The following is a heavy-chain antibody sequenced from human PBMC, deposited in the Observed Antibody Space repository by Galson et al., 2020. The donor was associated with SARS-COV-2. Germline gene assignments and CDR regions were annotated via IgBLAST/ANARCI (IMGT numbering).Heavy chain of an antibody. J-gene: IGHJ4*02. CDR2: INFGDGNT. CDR1: GYTFTGYL. V-gene: IGHV1-3*01. CDR3: SSLNYYATVH. Sequence: ASVKVSCKASGYTFTGYLMHWVRQAPGQRPEWMGWINFGDGNTQYLQKFHGRLTITRDTSASTVYMELRSLRSEDTAMYYCSSLNYYATVHWGQGTLVTVSS. D-gene: IGHD3-10*01.